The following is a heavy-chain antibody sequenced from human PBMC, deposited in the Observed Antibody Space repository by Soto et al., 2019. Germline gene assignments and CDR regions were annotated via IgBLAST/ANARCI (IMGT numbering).Heavy chain of an antibody. CDR3: AHRGILFRPSTFDI. D-gene: IGHD3-9*01. J-gene: IGHJ3*02. CDR1: GFSLSTTGVG. V-gene: IGHV2-5*02. CDR2: LYWDDEG. Sequence: QITLKESGPTLVKPTQTLTLTCTFSGFSLSTTGVGVGWIRQPPGKALEWLALLYWDDEGRYSPSLKSRLTIAKDTSKNQVVLTMTDMDPADTATYYCAHRGILFRPSTFDIWGQGTMVTVSS.